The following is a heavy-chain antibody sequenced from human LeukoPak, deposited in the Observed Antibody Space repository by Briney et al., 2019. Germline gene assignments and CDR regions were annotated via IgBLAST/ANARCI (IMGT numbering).Heavy chain of an antibody. D-gene: IGHD3-3*01. CDR3: ARSRVTGDYDFWSGPHFDY. Sequence: GGSLRLSCAASGFTFSSYWMHWVRQAPGKGLVWVSRINSDGSSTSYADSVKGRFTISRDNAKNTLYLQMNSPRAEDTAVYYCARSRVTGDYDFWSGPHFDYWGQGTLVTVSS. CDR1: GFTFSSYW. CDR2: INSDGSST. V-gene: IGHV3-74*01. J-gene: IGHJ4*02.